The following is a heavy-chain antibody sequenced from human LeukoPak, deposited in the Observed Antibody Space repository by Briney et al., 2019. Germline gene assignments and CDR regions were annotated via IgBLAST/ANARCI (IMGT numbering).Heavy chain of an antibody. Sequence: ASVKVSCKASGYTFTSYGISWVRQAPGQGLEWMGWISAYNGNTNYAQKLQGRVTMTTDTSTSTAYMELRSLRSDDTAVYYCARDLRVHPKWLLSSADAFDIWGQGTMVTVSS. J-gene: IGHJ3*02. CDR2: ISAYNGNT. V-gene: IGHV1-18*01. D-gene: IGHD3-10*02. CDR3: ARDLRVHPKWLLSSADAFDI. CDR1: GYTFTSYG.